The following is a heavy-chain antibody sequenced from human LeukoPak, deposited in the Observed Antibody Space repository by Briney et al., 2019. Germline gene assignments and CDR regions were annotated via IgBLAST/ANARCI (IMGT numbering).Heavy chain of an antibody. J-gene: IGHJ4*02. D-gene: IGHD6-13*01. CDR1: GFTFSNYW. V-gene: IGHV3-7*01. CDR3: ARGGAAAARKRGVDY. CDR2: IKEDGRDK. Sequence: GGSLRLSCAASGFTFSNYWMSWVRQAPGKGLEWVASIKEDGRDKFYVASVKGRFTISRDNAKNSLYLQMNSLRAEDTAVYYCARGGAAAARKRGVDYWGQGTLVTVSS.